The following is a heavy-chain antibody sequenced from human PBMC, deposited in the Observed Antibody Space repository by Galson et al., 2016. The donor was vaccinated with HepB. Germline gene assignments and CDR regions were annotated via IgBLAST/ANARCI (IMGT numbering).Heavy chain of an antibody. CDR1: GDSFTDYL. CDR2: VSPTKYNA. CDR3: ARLTQRPTRYFDY. V-gene: IGHV5-51*01. J-gene: IGHJ4*02. D-gene: IGHD5-24*01. Sequence: QSGAEVKKPGDSLKISWLVSGDSFTDYLIVWVRQMPGKGLDWLGTVSPTKYNARYRPSVHGHVTISVDRPINTAFLQWDSLKASDTGMYYCARLTQRPTRYFDYWGQGTLVIVSS.